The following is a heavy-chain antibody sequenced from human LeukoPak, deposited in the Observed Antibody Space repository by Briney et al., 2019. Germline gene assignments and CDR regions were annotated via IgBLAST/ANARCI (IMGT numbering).Heavy chain of an antibody. CDR3: ARVFVPVEIVSSSWDSVWFDP. CDR2: INPNSGGT. CDR1: GYTFTGYY. D-gene: IGHD6-13*01. J-gene: IGHJ5*02. Sequence: ASVKVSCKASGYTFTGYYMHWVRQAPGQGLEWMGWINPNSGGTNYAQKFQGRVTMTRDTSISTAYMELSRLRSDDTAVYYCARVFVPVEIVSSSWDSVWFDPWGQGTLVTVSS. V-gene: IGHV1-2*02.